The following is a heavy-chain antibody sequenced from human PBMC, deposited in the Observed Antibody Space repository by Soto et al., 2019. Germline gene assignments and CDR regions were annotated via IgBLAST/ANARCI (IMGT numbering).Heavy chain of an antibody. V-gene: IGHV1-18*01. Sequence: ASVKVSCKASGYTFTSYGISWVRQAPGQGLEWMGWISAYNGNTNYAQKLQGRVTMTTDTSTSTAYMELRSLRSDDTAVYYCARGRFPAYCSGWSTPEAFDSRGQGTMLTRSS. CDR2: ISAYNGNT. CDR3: ARGRFPAYCSGWSTPEAFDS. CDR1: GYTFTSYG. D-gene: IGHD6-19*01. J-gene: IGHJ3*02.